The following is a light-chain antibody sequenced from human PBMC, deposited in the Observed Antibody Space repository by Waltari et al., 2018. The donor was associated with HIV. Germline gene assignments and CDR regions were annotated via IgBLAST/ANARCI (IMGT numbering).Light chain of an antibody. CDR2: ASY. CDR3: QSYDTNKKWV. Sequence: FMLTQPHYVSESPGKTVTISCTRSSGSIAGNYVQRFQRRPGSSPTTVIYASYCRTSGLPARFSGSIDRSSNSASLTISGLKTEDEADYYCQSYDTNKKWVFGGGTKLTVL. CDR1: SGSIAGNY. V-gene: IGLV6-57*01. J-gene: IGLJ3*02.